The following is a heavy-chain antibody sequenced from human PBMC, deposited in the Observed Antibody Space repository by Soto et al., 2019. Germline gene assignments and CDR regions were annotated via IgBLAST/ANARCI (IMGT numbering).Heavy chain of an antibody. J-gene: IGHJ1*01. Sequence: SETLSLTCAVSGGSISSGGYSWSWIRQPPGKGLEWIGYIYHSGSTYYNPSLKSRVTISVDRSKNQFSLKLSSVTAADTAVYYCARGHPDDRGYFQHWGQGTLVTVS. V-gene: IGHV4-30-2*01. CDR3: ARGHPDDRGYFQH. CDR1: GGSISSGGYS. CDR2: IYHSGST. D-gene: IGHD3-22*01.